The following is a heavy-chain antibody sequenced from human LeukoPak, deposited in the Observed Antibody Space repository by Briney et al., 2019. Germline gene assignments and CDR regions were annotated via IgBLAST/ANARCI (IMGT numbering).Heavy chain of an antibody. CDR2: IIPIFGTA. CDR1: GGTFSSYA. V-gene: IGHV1-69*06. CDR3: ARAGGYDFWSGYYTDFQH. D-gene: IGHD3-3*01. Sequence: ASVKVSCKASGGTFSSYAISWVRQAPGQGLEWMGGIIPIFGTANYAQKFQGRVTITADKSTSTAYMELSSLRSEDTAVYYCARAGGYDFWSGYYTDFQHWGQGTLVTVSS. J-gene: IGHJ1*01.